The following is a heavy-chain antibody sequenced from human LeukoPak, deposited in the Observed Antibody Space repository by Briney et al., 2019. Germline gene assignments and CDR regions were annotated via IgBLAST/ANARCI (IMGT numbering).Heavy chain of an antibody. CDR1: GYTFTGYY. J-gene: IGHJ4*02. CDR3: ARVKSYGGNTLGPIDY. V-gene: IGHV1-2*02. D-gene: IGHD4/OR15-4a*01. CDR2: INPNSGGT. Sequence: VASVKVSCKASGYTFTGYYMHWVRQAPGQGLEWMGWINPNSGGTNSAQKFQGRVTMTRDTSISTASMELSRLRPDDTAVYYCARVKSYGGNTLGPIDYWGQGTLVTVSS.